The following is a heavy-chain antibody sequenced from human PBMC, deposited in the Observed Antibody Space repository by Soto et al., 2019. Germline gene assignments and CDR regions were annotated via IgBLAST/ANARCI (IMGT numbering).Heavy chain of an antibody. CDR2: INPNSGGT. V-gene: IGHV1-2*02. CDR3: ARFGNLYDFWSGYYTGYYYGMDV. CDR1: GYTFTGYY. D-gene: IGHD3-3*01. Sequence: ASVKVSCKASGYTFTGYYMHWVRQAPGQGREWMGWINPNSGGTNYAQKFQGRVTMTRDTSISTAYMELSRLRSDDTAVYYCARFGNLYDFWSGYYTGYYYGMDVWGQGTTVTVSS. J-gene: IGHJ6*02.